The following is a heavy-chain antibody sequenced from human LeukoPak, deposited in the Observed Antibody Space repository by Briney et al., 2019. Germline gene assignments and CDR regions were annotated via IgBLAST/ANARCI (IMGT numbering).Heavy chain of an antibody. J-gene: IGHJ3*02. V-gene: IGHV3-7*01. CDR2: IKQDGSEK. Sequence: PGGSLRLSCAASGFTFSSYWMSWVRQAPGKGLEWVANIKQDGSEKYYVDSVKGRFTISRDNAKNSLYLQMNSLRAEDTAVYYCARLSCSGGSCYYDAFDIWGQGTMVTVSS. CDR1: GFTFSSYW. D-gene: IGHD2-15*01. CDR3: ARLSCSGGSCYYDAFDI.